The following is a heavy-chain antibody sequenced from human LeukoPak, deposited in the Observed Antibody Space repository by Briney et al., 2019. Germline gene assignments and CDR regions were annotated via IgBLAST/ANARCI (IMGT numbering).Heavy chain of an antibody. CDR3: ARGFDYGDYYYYGMDV. V-gene: IGHV1-69*04. J-gene: IGHJ6*02. Sequence: ASVKVSCKASGGTFSSYAISWVRQAPGQGLEWMGRIIPILGIANYAQKFQGRVTITADKSTSTAYMELSSLRSDDTAVYYCARGFDYGDYYYYGMDVWGQGTTVTVSS. CDR1: GGTFSSYA. CDR2: IIPILGIA. D-gene: IGHD4-17*01.